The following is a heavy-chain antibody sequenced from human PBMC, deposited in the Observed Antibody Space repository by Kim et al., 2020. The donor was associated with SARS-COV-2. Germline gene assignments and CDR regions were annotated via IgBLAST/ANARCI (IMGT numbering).Heavy chain of an antibody. CDR2: ISGSGGST. CDR1: GFTFSSYA. D-gene: IGHD3-22*01. CDR3: AKASDSSGRRGGEGFDI. Sequence: GGSLRLSCAASGFTFSSYAMSWVRQAPGKGLEWVSAISGSGGSTYYADSVKGRFTISRDNSKNTLYLQMNSLRAEDTAVYFCAKASDSSGRRGGEGFDIWGQGTMVTVSS. V-gene: IGHV3-23*01. J-gene: IGHJ3*02.